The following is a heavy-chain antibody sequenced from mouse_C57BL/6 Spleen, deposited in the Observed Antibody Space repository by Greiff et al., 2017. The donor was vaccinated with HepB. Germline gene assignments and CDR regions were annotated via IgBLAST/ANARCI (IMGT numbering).Heavy chain of an antibody. V-gene: IGHV1-52*01. CDR1: GYTFTSYW. J-gene: IGHJ4*01. CDR3: ASELRYAMDY. Sequence: QVQLQQPGAELVRPGSSVKLSCKASGYTFTSYWMHWVKQRPIQGLEWIGNIDPSDSETHYNQKFKDKATVTVDKSSSTAYMQLSSLTSEDSAVYDWASELRYAMDYWGQGTSVTVSS. D-gene: IGHD4-1*01. CDR2: IDPSDSET.